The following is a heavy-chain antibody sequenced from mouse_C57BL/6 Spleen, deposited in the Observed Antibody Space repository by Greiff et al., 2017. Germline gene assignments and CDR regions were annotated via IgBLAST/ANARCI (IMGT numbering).Heavy chain of an antibody. CDR3: ARLGPITTVVATDYAMDY. D-gene: IGHD1-1*01. V-gene: IGHV1-53*01. CDR1: GYTFTSYW. Sequence: QVHVKQPGTELVKPGASVKLSCKASGYTFTSYWMHWVKQRPGQGLEWIGNINPSNGGTNYNEKFKSKATLTVDKSSSTAYMQLSSLTSEDSAVYYCARLGPITTVVATDYAMDYWGQGTSVTVSS. J-gene: IGHJ4*01. CDR2: INPSNGGT.